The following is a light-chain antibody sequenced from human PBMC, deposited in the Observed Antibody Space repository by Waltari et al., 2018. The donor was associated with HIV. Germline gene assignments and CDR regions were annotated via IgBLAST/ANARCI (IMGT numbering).Light chain of an antibody. J-gene: IGKJ1*01. V-gene: IGKV4-1*01. Sequence: IVTTQSPDSMAVSLGEMATINCRSRLSVLFTSNNKNYLAWYQQKPGQPPKVLIYWASTRESGVPDRFSGSGSGADFTLTISTLQAEDVAIYYCQQYYSSPPTFGQGTKVEIK. CDR1: LSVLFTSNNKNY. CDR3: QQYYSSPPT. CDR2: WAS.